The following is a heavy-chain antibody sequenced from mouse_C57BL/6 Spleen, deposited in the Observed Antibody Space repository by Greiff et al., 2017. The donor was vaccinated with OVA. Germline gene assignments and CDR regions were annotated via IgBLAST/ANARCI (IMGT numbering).Heavy chain of an antibody. Sequence: EVQLQQSGPELVKPGASVKISCKASGYSFTGYYMNWVKQSPEKSLEWIGEINPSTGGTTYNQKFKAKATLTVDKSSSTAYMQLKSLTSEDSAVYYCARWGLGRGYFDVWGTGTTVTVSS. J-gene: IGHJ1*03. CDR3: ARWGLGRGYFDV. CDR1: GYSFTGYY. V-gene: IGHV1-42*01. D-gene: IGHD4-1*01. CDR2: INPSTGGT.